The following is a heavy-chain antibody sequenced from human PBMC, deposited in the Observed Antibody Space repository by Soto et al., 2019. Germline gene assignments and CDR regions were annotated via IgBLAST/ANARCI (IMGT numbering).Heavy chain of an antibody. D-gene: IGHD6-6*01. Sequence: EVQLAESGGGLAQPGGSLRLSCAASGFTLSGYAMDWVRQAPGKGLEYVSGISSNGLGTYYANSVQGRSTISRDNSKNTVYLQMGSLRPEDMAVYYCARRARPDFYYMDVWGNGTTVTVSS. J-gene: IGHJ6*03. V-gene: IGHV3-64*01. CDR2: ISSNGLGT. CDR1: GFTLSGYA. CDR3: ARRARPDFYYMDV.